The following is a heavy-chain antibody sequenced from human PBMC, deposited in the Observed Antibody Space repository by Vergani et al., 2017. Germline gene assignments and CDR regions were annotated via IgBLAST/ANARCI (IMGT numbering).Heavy chain of an antibody. CDR2: ISWNSGSI. J-gene: IGHJ3*02. CDR3: AKGVRGVMGNDAFDI. V-gene: IGHV3-9*01. D-gene: IGHD3-10*01. Sequence: EVQLVESGGVVVQPGGSLRLSCAASGFTFDDYAMHWVRQAPGKGLEWVSGISWNSGSIGYADSVKGRFTISRDNAKNSLYLQMNSLRAEDTALYYCAKGVRGVMGNDAFDIWGQGTMVTVSS. CDR1: GFTFDDYA.